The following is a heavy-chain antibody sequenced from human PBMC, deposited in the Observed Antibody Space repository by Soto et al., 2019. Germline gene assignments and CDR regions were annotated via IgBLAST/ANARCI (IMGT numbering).Heavy chain of an antibody. CDR2: ISYDGSNK. D-gene: IGHD3-3*01. CDR1: GFTFSSYG. V-gene: IGHV3-30*18. Sequence: QVQLVESGGGVVQPGRSLRLSCAASGFTFSSYGMHWVRQAPGKGLEWVAVISYDGSNKYYADSVKGRFTISRDNSKNTLYLQMNSLRAEDTAVYYCAKERVEFWSGYYGFCSYWGQGTLVTVSS. J-gene: IGHJ4*02. CDR3: AKERVEFWSGYYGFCSY.